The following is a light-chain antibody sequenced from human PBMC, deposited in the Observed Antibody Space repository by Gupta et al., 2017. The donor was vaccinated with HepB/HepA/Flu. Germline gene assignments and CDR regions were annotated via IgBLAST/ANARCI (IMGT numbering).Light chain of an antibody. J-gene: IGKJ1*01. CDR1: QSVLYRSNNKNY. Sequence: DIVMTQSPDSLAVSLGERATINCKSSQSVLYRSNNKNYLSWYQQKPGQPPKLLFYWASTRESGVPDRFSGSGSGTDFTLTISSRQAEDVGVYYCQQVDCTPKTFGQGTKVEIK. CDR2: WAS. V-gene: IGKV4-1*01. CDR3: QQVDCTPKT.